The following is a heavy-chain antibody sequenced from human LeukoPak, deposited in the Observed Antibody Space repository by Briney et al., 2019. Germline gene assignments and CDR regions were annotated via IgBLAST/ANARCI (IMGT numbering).Heavy chain of an antibody. D-gene: IGHD6-19*01. CDR2: ISPTGSTT. J-gene: IGHJ3*02. V-gene: IGHV3-74*01. Sequence: GGSLRLSCAASGFSFSGHWMHWARQLPGKGLVWVSRISPTGSTTSYADSVKGRFTISRDNSKNTLFLEMNSLRAEDTAVYYCAKALTSGWYLDAFNIWGQGTMVTVSS. CDR1: GFSFSGHW. CDR3: AKALTSGWYLDAFNI.